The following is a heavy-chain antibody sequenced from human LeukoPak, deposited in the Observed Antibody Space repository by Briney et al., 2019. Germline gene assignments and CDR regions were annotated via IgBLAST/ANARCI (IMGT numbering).Heavy chain of an antibody. CDR1: GFTFSGYW. D-gene: IGHD6-13*01. CDR3: ARVRSSSNWYYYLDC. J-gene: IGHJ4*02. V-gene: IGHV3-7*05. Sequence: GGSLRLSCAASGFTFSGYWMTWVRQAPGKGLEWVAKIKQDGSEKYYVDSVKGRFTISRDNAEESLYLQMNSLRAEDTAVYYCARVRSSSNWYYYLDCWGQGTLVTVSS. CDR2: IKQDGSEK.